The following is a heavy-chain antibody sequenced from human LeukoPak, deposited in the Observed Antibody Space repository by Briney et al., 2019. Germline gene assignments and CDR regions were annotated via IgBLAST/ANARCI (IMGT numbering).Heavy chain of an antibody. CDR3: AKGKRIGMAPIDY. D-gene: IGHD1-14*01. CDR2: ISWNSGII. V-gene: IGHV3-9*01. CDR1: GFIFDDYD. J-gene: IGHJ4*02. Sequence: GRSLRLSCATSGFIFDDYDMHWVRQAPGKGLEWVSGISWNSGIIDYADSVKGRFTISRDNAKNSLYLQMNSLRGEDTALYYCAKGKRIGMAPIDYWGQGTLVTVSS.